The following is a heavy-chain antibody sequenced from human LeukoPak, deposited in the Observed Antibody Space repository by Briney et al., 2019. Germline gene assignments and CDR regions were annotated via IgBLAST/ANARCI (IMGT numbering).Heavy chain of an antibody. CDR2: IFQTGHS. V-gene: IGHV4-59*01. CDR1: GGSISTFY. D-gene: IGHD6-13*01. J-gene: IGHJ4*02. CDR3: ARGVYIAAAQYAY. Sequence: SSETLSLTCTVSGGSISTFYWSWLRQPPGKGLEWIGYIFQTGHSNYNPSLKSRVTISVDTSKNQFSLKLSSVTAADTAVYYCARGVYIAAAQYAYWGQGTLVTVSS.